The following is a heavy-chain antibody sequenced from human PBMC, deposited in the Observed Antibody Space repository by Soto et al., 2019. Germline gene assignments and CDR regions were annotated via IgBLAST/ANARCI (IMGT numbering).Heavy chain of an antibody. Sequence: GXSVKVSCQASGYTFSDFDINWLREASGQGPEWMGWMNAKSGDTFFAQRFQGKFNMTWDTSLSTAYMEVGSLTSDDTAMYYCARGNPFNYAGFDVWGQGTTVTVSS. V-gene: IGHV1-8*01. J-gene: IGHJ6*02. CDR2: MNAKSGDT. CDR3: ARGNPFNYAGFDV. D-gene: IGHD3-16*01. CDR1: GYTFSDFD.